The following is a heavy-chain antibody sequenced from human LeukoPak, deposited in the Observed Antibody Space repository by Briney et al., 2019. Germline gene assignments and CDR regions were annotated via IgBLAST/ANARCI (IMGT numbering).Heavy chain of an antibody. D-gene: IGHD3-10*01. Sequence: PSETLSLTCVVYGGSFSGYYWSWIRQPPGKGLEWIGEINQSGSTNYNPSLKSRVTISVDTSKNQFSLRVSSVTAAGTAVYYCARLYGSGSYYRHWGQGTLVTVSS. J-gene: IGHJ4*02. CDR3: ARLYGSGSYYRH. V-gene: IGHV4-34*01. CDR2: INQSGST. CDR1: GGSFSGYY.